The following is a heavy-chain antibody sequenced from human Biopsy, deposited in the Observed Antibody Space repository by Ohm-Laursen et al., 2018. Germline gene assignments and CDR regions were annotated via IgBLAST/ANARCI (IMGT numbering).Heavy chain of an antibody. CDR1: GFTFSASA. CDR2: IRSKAKSYAT. CDR3: TLEGAGFDN. J-gene: IGHJ4*02. Sequence: SLRLSCAASGFTFSASAVHWVRQASGKRLEWVGRIRSKAKSYATAYAASVTGRFTISRDNSKNTTFLQMNCPKAGDTAVYYCTLEGAGFDNWGQGTLVTVSS. D-gene: IGHD3-10*01. V-gene: IGHV3-73*01.